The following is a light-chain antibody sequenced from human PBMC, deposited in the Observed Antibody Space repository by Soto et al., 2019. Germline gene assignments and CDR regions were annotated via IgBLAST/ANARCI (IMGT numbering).Light chain of an antibody. V-gene: IGLV2-14*01. J-gene: IGLJ2*01. CDR2: DVS. Sequence: QSALTQPASVSGSPGQSITISCTGTSSDVGGYNYVSWYQQHPGKAPKLMIYDVSNRPSGVSNRFSGSKSGNTASLTISGLQAEDEADYYCSSYTRSSTLVVFGGGNKLTVL. CDR1: SSDVGGYNY. CDR3: SSYTRSSTLVV.